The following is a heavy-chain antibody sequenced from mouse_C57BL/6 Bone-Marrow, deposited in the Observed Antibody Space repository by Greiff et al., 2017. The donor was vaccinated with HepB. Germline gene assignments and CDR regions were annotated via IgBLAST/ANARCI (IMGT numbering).Heavy chain of an antibody. V-gene: IGHV1-19*01. J-gene: IGHJ2*01. Sequence: VHVKQSGPVLVKPGASVKMSCKASGYTFTDYYMNWVKQSHGKSLEWIGVINPYNGGTSYNQKFKGKATLTVDKSSSTAYMELNSLTSEDSAVYYCARSYGKGYWGQGTTLTVSS. CDR3: ARSYGKGY. D-gene: IGHD2-1*01. CDR2: INPYNGGT. CDR1: GYTFTDYY.